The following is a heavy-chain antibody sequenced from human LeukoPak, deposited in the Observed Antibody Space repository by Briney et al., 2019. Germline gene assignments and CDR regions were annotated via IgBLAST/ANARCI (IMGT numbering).Heavy chain of an antibody. Sequence: SVKGRFSISRDNSKNTLYLQMNSLGLDDTAVYFCARGRAGIAAAGFDYWGQGTLVTVPS. D-gene: IGHD6-13*01. CDR3: ARGRAGIAAAGFDY. V-gene: IGHV3-30*07. J-gene: IGHJ4*02.